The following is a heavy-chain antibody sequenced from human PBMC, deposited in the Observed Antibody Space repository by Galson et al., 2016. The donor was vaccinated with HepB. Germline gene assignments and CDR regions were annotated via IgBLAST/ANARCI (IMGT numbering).Heavy chain of an antibody. D-gene: IGHD5-18*01. V-gene: IGHV2-5*02. CDR2: VNSDDDK. J-gene: IGHJ4*02. CDR1: EFSFSARGMA. CDR3: ANLGGVQLWFFDY. Sequence: PALVTPTQTLTLTCDFSEFSFSARGMAVAWIRQPPGKALEWLALVNSDDDKRYSPSLKDRLTISKETSNEHVVPTVANVDPVDTATYYCANLGGVQLWFFDYWGQAILVTVSS.